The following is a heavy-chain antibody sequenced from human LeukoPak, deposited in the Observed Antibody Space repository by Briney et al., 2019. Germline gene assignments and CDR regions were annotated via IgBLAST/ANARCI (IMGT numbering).Heavy chain of an antibody. J-gene: IGHJ4*02. CDR2: IYPSGKT. V-gene: IGHV4-38-2*02. Sequence: SETLSLTCTVSGDFVSTDYYWGWIRQPPGKGLEWIGSIYPSGKTYYNPSLKSRVAISLDMSKNQFSLRLTSVTAADTAVYYCARHEMATDYWGQGTLVTVSS. CDR3: ARHEMATDY. D-gene: IGHD5-24*01. CDR1: GDFVSTDYY.